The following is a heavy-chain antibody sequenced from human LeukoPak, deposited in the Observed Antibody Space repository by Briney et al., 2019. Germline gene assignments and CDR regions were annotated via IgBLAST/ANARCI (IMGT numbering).Heavy chain of an antibody. V-gene: IGHV1-46*01. Sequence: ASVKVSCKASGYTFTRYYMNWVRQAPGQGLEWMGIIDPSGGSTNYAQKFQGRVTMTRDTSTSTIYMEVSSLRSEDTAVYYCATSFRAVNWFDPWGQGTLVTVSS. D-gene: IGHD3-10*01. CDR3: ATSFRAVNWFDP. CDR1: GYTFTRYY. CDR2: IDPSGGST. J-gene: IGHJ5*02.